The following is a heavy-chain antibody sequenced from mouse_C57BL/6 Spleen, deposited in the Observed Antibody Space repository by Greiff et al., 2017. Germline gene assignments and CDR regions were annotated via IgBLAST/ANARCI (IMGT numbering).Heavy chain of an antibody. CDR3: ARTYQSYAMDH. CDR1: GYTFTSYW. J-gene: IGHJ4*01. V-gene: IGHV1-61*01. Sequence: QVQLQQPGAELVRPGSSVKLSCKASGYTFTSYWMDWVKQRPGQGLEWIGNIYPSDSETHYNQKFKDKATLTVDKSSSTAYMQLSSLTSEDSAVYYCARTYQSYAMDHWGQGTSVTVSS. D-gene: IGHD5-1*01. CDR2: IYPSDSET.